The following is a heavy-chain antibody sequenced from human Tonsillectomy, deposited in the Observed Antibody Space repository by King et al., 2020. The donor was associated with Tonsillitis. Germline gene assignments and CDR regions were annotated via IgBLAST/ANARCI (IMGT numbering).Heavy chain of an antibody. CDR1: GGTFSSYA. D-gene: IGHD3-22*01. CDR3: ARDGPARNYYDSSGYYYPRY. CDR2: IIPIFGTA. J-gene: IGHJ4*02. Sequence: QLVQSGAEVKKPGSSVKVSCKASGGTFSSYAISWVRQAPGQGLEWMGGIIPIFGTANYAQKFQGRVTITADESTSTAYMELSSLRSEDTAVYYCARDGPARNYYDSSGYYYPRYWGQGTLFTVSS. V-gene: IGHV1-69*01.